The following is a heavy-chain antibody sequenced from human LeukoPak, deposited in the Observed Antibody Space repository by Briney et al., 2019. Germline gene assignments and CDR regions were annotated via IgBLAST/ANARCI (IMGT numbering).Heavy chain of an antibody. CDR2: INHSGST. V-gene: IGHV4-34*01. Sequence: PSETLSLTRAVYGGSFSGYYWSWIRQPPGKGLEWIGEINHSGSTNYNPSLKSRVTISVDTSKNQFSLKLSSVTAADTAVYYCARGPRYFGWLSRRSTWFDPWGQGTLVTVSS. J-gene: IGHJ5*02. D-gene: IGHD3-9*01. CDR3: ARGPRYFGWLSRRSTWFDP. CDR1: GGSFSGYY.